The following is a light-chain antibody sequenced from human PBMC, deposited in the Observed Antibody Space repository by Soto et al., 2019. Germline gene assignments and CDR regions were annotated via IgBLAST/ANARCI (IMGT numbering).Light chain of an antibody. CDR1: SSDIGAYIY. CDR2: EVS. Sequence: QSVLTHPPSASGSPGQSVTIACTGTSSDIGAYIYVSWYQQHPGKAPKLMISEVSRRPSGVPERFSGSKSGNTASLTVSGLQADDEAHYYCSSYAGSNNFVFGTGTKVTVL. V-gene: IGLV2-8*01. J-gene: IGLJ1*01. CDR3: SSYAGSNNFV.